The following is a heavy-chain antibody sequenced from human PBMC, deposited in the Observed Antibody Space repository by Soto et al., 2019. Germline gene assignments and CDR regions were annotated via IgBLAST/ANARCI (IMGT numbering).Heavy chain of an antibody. V-gene: IGHV1-69*01. Sequence: QVQLLQSGAEVKKPGSSVKVSCKASGGTFSSYAISWVRQAPGQGLEWMGGIIPIFGTANYAQKFQCRVTITADESTSTAYIELSSLRSEDTAVYYCAIVDTAMGSLVYYYYYYGMDVWGQGTTVTVSS. CDR2: IIPIFGTA. CDR1: GGTFSSYA. J-gene: IGHJ6*02. D-gene: IGHD5-18*01. CDR3: AIVDTAMGSLVYYYYYYGMDV.